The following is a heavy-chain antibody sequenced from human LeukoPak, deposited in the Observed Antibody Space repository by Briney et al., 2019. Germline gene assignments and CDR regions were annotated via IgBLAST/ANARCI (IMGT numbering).Heavy chain of an antibody. V-gene: IGHV4-31*03. CDR1: GGSISSGVYY. CDR3: ARERTTGWYFDY. J-gene: IGHJ4*02. D-gene: IGHD6-19*01. Sequence: SETLSLTCSVSGGSISSGVYYWSWIGQHPGKGLEWIGYVYHNGSTSYNPTLKSRLSISVDTSKNQFSLNLSSATAADTAVYYCARERTTGWYFDYWGQGTLVTVSS. CDR2: VYHNGST.